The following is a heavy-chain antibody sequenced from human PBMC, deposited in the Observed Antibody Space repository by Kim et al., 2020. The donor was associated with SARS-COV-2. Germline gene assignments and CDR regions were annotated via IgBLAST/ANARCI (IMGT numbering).Heavy chain of an antibody. CDR1: GGSISSYY. CDR3: ARGIARQEDAFDI. Sequence: SETLSLTCTVSGGSISSYYWSWIRQPPGKGLEWIGYIYYSGSTNYNPSLKSRVTISVDTSKNQFSLKLSSVTAADTAVYYCARGIARQEDAFDIWGQGTMVTVSS. V-gene: IGHV4-59*08. J-gene: IGHJ3*02. CDR2: IYYSGST. D-gene: IGHD6-13*01.